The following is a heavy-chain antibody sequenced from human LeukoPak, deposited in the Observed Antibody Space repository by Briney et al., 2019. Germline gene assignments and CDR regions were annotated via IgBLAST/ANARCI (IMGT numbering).Heavy chain of an antibody. CDR1: GYILSRYA. V-gene: IGHV1-2*02. CDR2: INPNSGGT. J-gene: IGHJ4*02. D-gene: IGHD1-26*01. CDR3: ARLGSVGATDY. Sequence: ASVKVSCKASGYILSRYAMNWVRQAPGQGLEWMGWINPNSGGTNYAQKFQGRVTMTRDTSISTAYMELSRLRSDDTAVYYCARLGSVGATDYWGQGTLVTVSS.